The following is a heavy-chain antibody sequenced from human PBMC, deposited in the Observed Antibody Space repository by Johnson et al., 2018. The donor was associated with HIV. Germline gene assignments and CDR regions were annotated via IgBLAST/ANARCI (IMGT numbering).Heavy chain of an antibody. D-gene: IGHD7-27*01. Sequence: QVQLVESGGGLVQPGGSLRLSCAASGFTFSSYAMHWVRQAPGKGLEWVAVISYDGSNKYYADSVKGRFTISRDNSKNTLFLQMNSLRAGDTAVYYCARAWGDLAPDAFDIWGLGTMVTVSS. CDR2: ISYDGSNK. V-gene: IGHV3-30-3*01. J-gene: IGHJ3*02. CDR3: ARAWGDLAPDAFDI. CDR1: GFTFSSYA.